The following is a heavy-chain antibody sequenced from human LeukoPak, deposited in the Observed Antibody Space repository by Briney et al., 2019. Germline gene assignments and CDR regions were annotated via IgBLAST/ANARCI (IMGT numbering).Heavy chain of an antibody. CDR1: GFTFSSYS. CDR3: ASRMYGSSGRYFHH. D-gene: IGHD6-13*01. J-gene: IGHJ1*01. CDR2: ITTSSYI. Sequence: GGSLRLSCAASGFTFSSYSMNWVRQAPGKGLEWVSSITTSSYIYYADSVKGRFTISRDNAKNSLYLQMNSLRAEDTAVYYCASRMYGSSGRYFHHWGQGTLVTVS. V-gene: IGHV3-21*01.